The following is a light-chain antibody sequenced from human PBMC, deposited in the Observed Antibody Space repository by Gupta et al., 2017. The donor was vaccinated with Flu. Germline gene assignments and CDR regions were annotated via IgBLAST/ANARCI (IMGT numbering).Light chain of an antibody. V-gene: IGKV3-11*01. Sequence: PASVSGSPGERATLSCRARQSVSRYLGWYQQKPGQAPRLLIYDASIRDNGLPDRFSGSGSGTDFTLTISIRDPEDFAVYYCQQRSNWAFTFGQGTKLDIK. J-gene: IGKJ2*01. CDR3: QQRSNWAFT. CDR1: QSVSRY. CDR2: DAS.